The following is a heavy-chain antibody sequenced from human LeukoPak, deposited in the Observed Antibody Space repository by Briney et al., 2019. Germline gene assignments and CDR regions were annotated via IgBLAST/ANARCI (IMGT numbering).Heavy chain of an antibody. V-gene: IGHV4-31*03. CDR1: GGSISSGGYY. D-gene: IGHD1-14*01. J-gene: IGHJ6*02. CDR3: ARDVNPQGDYYGMDV. CDR2: IYYSGST. Sequence: SETLSLTCTVSGGSISSGGYYWSWIRQHPGKGLEWIGYIYYSGSTYYNPSLKSRVTISVDTSKNQFSLKLSSVTAADTAVYYCARDVNPQGDYYGMDVWGQGTTVTVSS.